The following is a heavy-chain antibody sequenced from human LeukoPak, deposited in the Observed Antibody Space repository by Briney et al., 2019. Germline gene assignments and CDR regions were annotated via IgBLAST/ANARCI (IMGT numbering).Heavy chain of an antibody. J-gene: IGHJ3*01. Sequence: GGSLRLSCAASGFIFSTYAMTWVRQAPGMGLEWVSTILNNGISTYHADSVKGRFTISRDNARNTLHLQLNNLRAEDTAVYYCAKGGGRPLDDAFDVWGQGTMVTVSS. V-gene: IGHV3-23*01. CDR2: ILNNGIST. CDR1: GFIFSTYA. CDR3: AKGGGRPLDDAFDV.